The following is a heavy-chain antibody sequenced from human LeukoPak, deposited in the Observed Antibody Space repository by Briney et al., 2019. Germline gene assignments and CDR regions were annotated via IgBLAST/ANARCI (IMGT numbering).Heavy chain of an antibody. J-gene: IGHJ4*02. CDR3: AKDSSGYHQQPFDH. CDR2: ISWDSGSI. V-gene: IGHV3-9*01. D-gene: IGHD3-22*01. Sequence: GGSLRLSCTASGFTFDDYAMHWARQAPGKGLEWVSSISWDSGSIGYAGSVKGRFTISRDNAKNSLYLQMNSLRAEDTALYYCAKDSSGYHQQPFDHWGQGTLVTV. CDR1: GFTFDDYA.